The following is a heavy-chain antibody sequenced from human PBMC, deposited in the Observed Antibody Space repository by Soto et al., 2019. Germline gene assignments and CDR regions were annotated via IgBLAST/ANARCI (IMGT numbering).Heavy chain of an antibody. Sequence: PGGSLRLSCAASGFTFSSYAMSWVRQAPGKGLEWVSAISVSGGSTYYADSVKGRFTISRDNSKNTLYLQMNSLRAEDMAVYYCAKGGENDARSFDYWGQGTLVTVSS. J-gene: IGHJ4*02. D-gene: IGHD2-21*01. CDR2: ISVSGGST. V-gene: IGHV3-23*01. CDR1: GFTFSSYA. CDR3: AKGGENDARSFDY.